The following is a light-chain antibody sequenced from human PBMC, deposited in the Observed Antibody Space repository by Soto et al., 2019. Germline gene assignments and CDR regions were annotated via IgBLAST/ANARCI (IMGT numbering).Light chain of an antibody. Sequence: QSALTQPPSASGPPGQSVTISCTGTSSDVADYNYVSWYQQYPGKAPKLMIYEVSKRPSGVPDRFSGSKSGNTASLTVSGLQAEDEADYYCSSYAGSNNWVFGGGTKVTVL. V-gene: IGLV2-8*01. CDR1: SSDVADYNY. J-gene: IGLJ3*02. CDR2: EVS. CDR3: SSYAGSNNWV.